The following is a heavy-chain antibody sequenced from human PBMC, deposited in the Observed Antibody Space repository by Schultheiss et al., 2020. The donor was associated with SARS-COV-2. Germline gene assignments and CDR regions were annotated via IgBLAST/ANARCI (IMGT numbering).Heavy chain of an antibody. CDR3: ARGAADPGSYYFDY. CDR2: INHRGST. Sequence: SETLSLTCAVYGGSFSGYYWSWIRQPPGKGLEWIGEINHRGSTKYNPSLKSRVTISVDTSKNQFSLKLSSVTAADTAVYYCARGAADPGSYYFDYWGQGTLVTVSS. D-gene: IGHD6-13*01. V-gene: IGHV4-34*01. CDR1: GGSFSGYY. J-gene: IGHJ4*02.